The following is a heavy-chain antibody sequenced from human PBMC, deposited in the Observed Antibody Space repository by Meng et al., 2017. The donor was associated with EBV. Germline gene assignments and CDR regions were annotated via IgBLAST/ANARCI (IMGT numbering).Heavy chain of an antibody. Sequence: QVQGVQSGGEVXXXXXSXQVXCKTSGYMFANYGIHWVRRAPGHGLEWLGWINNVNGDTNYAQKFQDRVTMTTDTSTTTVTMELRSLRYDDTAEYYCARESSGSGWSFDIWGQGTLVTVSS. D-gene: IGHD6-19*01. CDR2: INNVNGDT. CDR1: GYMFANYG. J-gene: IGHJ4*02. V-gene: IGHV1-18*01. CDR3: ARESSGSGWSFDI.